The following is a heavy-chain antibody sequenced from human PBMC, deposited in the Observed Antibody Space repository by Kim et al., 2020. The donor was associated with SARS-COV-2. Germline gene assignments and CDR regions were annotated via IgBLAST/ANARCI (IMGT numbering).Heavy chain of an antibody. CDR2: ISWNSGSI. D-gene: IGHD3-10*01. J-gene: IGHJ4*02. CDR1: GFTFDDYA. Sequence: GGSLRLSCAASGFTFDDYAMHWVRQAPGKGLEWVSGISWNSGSIGYADSVKGRFTISRDNAKNSLYLQMNSLRAEDTALYYCAKDLVRGFGELYWVEGNSQFDYWGQGTLVTVSS. CDR3: AKDLVRGFGELYWVEGNSQFDY. V-gene: IGHV3-9*01.